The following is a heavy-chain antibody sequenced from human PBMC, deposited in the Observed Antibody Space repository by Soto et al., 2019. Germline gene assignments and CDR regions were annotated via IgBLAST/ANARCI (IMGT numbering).Heavy chain of an antibody. D-gene: IGHD2-15*01. Sequence: GASVKVSCKASGYTFTSYYMHWVLQAPGQGLEWMGIINPSGGSTRYSQKFQGRVTMTRDTSASTAYMELSSLRSEDTAVYYCARSGVVVVAATLNWFDPWGQGTLVTVSS. CDR1: GYTFTSYY. J-gene: IGHJ5*02. CDR3: ARSGVVVVAATLNWFDP. CDR2: INPSGGST. V-gene: IGHV1-46*01.